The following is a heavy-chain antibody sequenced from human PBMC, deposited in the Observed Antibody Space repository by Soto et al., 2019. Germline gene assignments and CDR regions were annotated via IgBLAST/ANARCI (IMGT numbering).Heavy chain of an antibody. CDR1: GFSLSTSGVG. CDR3: AHIKTGTTVLWFDP. Sequence: SGPTLVNPTQTLTLTCTFSGFSLSTSGVGVGWIRQPPGKALEWLALIYWNDDKRYSPSLKSRLTITKDTSKNQVVLTMTNMDPVDTATYYCAHIKTGTTVLWFDPWGQGTLVTVSS. D-gene: IGHD1-1*01. CDR2: IYWNDDK. J-gene: IGHJ5*02. V-gene: IGHV2-5*01.